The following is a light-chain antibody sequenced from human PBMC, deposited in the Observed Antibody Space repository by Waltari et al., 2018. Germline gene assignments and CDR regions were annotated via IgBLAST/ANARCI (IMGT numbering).Light chain of an antibody. CDR1: SNDVGGYHS. CDR2: DVS. V-gene: IGLV2-14*01. Sequence: QSALTQPASVSGSPGQPVTIFCAGTSNDVGGYHSVPWYQEPPGQAPRVIIYDVSDRPSGVSDRFSGSKSGNTASLTISGLQAEDEADYYCSSQSSNDVVLFGGGTKLTVL. CDR3: SSQSSNDVVL. J-gene: IGLJ2*01.